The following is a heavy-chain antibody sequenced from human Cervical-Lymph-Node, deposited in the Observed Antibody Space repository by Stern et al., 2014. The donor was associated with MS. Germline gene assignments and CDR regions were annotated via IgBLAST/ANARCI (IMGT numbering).Heavy chain of an antibody. CDR3: AKDRRGD. CDR1: GFTFNNYA. Sequence: VQLVESGGGLVQPGGSLRLSCAASGFTFNNYAMNWVRQVPGQGLEWVSAISPGGSYTYYADSVKGRFTISRDNSTNTVYLQMNSLRAEDSAVYYCAKDRRGDWGQGTLVTVSS. D-gene: IGHD3-10*01. V-gene: IGHV3-23*04. J-gene: IGHJ4*02. CDR2: ISPGGSYT.